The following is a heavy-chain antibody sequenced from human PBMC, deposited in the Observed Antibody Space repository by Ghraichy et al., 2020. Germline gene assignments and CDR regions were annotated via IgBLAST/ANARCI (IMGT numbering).Heavy chain of an antibody. V-gene: IGHV1-2*02. CDR2: INPNSGGT. J-gene: IGHJ4*02. D-gene: IGHD5-18*01. Sequence: ASVKVSCKASGYTFTGYYMHWVRQAPGQGLEWMGWINPNSGGTNYAQKFQGRVTMTRDTSISTAYMELSRLRSDDTAVYYCAIKRFSRDSYGNIDYWGQGTLVTVSS. CDR1: GYTFTGYY. CDR3: AIKRFSRDSYGNIDY.